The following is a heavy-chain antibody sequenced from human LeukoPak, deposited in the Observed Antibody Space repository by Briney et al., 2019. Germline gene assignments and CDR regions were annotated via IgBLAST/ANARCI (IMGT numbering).Heavy chain of an antibody. CDR3: ARAREVLGNWYFDL. CDR1: AGSISSGSYY. Sequence: PSETLSLTCTVSAGSISSGSYYWSWIRQPAGKGLEWIGRIYTSGSTNYNPSLKSRVTISVDTSKNQFSLKLSSVTAADTAVYYCARAREVLGNWYFDLWGRGTLVTVSS. J-gene: IGHJ2*01. D-gene: IGHD1-1*01. V-gene: IGHV4-61*02. CDR2: IYTSGST.